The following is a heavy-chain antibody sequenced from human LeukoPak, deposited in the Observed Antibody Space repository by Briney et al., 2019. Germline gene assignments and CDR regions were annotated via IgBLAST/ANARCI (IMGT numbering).Heavy chain of an antibody. CDR2: ISGSGGST. CDR3: AKGFEDIMYAFDI. Sequence: GGSLRLSCAASGFTFSSYGMHWVRQAPGKGLEWVSAISGSGGSTYYADSVKGRFTISRDNSKNTLYLQMNSLRAEDTAVYYCAKGFEDIMYAFDIWGQGTMVTVSS. J-gene: IGHJ3*02. D-gene: IGHD3-16*01. V-gene: IGHV3-23*01. CDR1: GFTFSSYG.